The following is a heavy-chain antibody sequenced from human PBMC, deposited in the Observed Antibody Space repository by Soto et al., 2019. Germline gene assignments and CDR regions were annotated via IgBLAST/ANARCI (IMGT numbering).Heavy chain of an antibody. V-gene: IGHV4-30-4*01. D-gene: IGHD6-6*01. J-gene: IGHJ4*02. CDR3: ARVRVYEQLPIRVDYFDY. Sequence: QVQLQESGPGLVKPSQTLSLTCTVSGGSISSGDYYWSWIRQPPGKGLEWIGYIYYSGSTYYNPSLNSRVTISVDTSKNQFSLKLSSVTAADTAVYYCARVRVYEQLPIRVDYFDYWGQGTLVTVSS. CDR2: IYYSGST. CDR1: GGSISSGDYY.